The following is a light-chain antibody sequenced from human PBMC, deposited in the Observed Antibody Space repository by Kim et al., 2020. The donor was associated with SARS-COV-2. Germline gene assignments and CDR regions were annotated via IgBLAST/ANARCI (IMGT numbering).Light chain of an antibody. J-gene: IGKJ2*01. Sequence: VSTGERATLSCRASESVSSNLAWYQQKPGQAPRLLIYGASTRATSIPARFSGSGSGTEFTLTISSLQSEDFAVYYCQQYKNWPPYTFGQGTKLEIK. CDR3: QQYKNWPPYT. CDR2: GAS. V-gene: IGKV3-15*01. CDR1: ESVSSN.